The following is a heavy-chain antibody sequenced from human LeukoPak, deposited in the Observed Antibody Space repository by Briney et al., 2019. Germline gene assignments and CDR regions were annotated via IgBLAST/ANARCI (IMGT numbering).Heavy chain of an antibody. Sequence: GRSLRLSCAASGFTFSSYAMHWVRQAPGKGLEWVAVISYDGSNKYYADSVKGRFTIFRDNSKNTLYLQMNSLRAEDTAVYYCARDLGGSSWYEYYYGMDVWGQGTTVTVSS. D-gene: IGHD6-13*01. CDR1: GFTFSSYA. CDR2: ISYDGSNK. CDR3: ARDLGGSSWYEYYYGMDV. J-gene: IGHJ6*02. V-gene: IGHV3-30*04.